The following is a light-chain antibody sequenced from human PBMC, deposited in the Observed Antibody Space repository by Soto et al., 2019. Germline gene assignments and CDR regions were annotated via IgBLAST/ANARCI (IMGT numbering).Light chain of an antibody. CDR3: SSYAGSNVV. CDR2: EVS. V-gene: IGLV2-8*01. Sequence: QSALTQPPSASGSPGQSVTISCTGTSSDVGGYNYVSWYQQHPGKAPKLMIYEVSKRPSGVPDRFSASKSGNTASLTVSGLQAEDEADYYCSSYAGSNVVFGGGTKVTVL. J-gene: IGLJ2*01. CDR1: SSDVGGYNY.